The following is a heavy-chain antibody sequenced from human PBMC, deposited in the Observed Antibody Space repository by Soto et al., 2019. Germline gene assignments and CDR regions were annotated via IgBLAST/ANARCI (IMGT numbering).Heavy chain of an antibody. CDR1: GYTFTSYY. CDR2: INPSGGST. D-gene: IGHD3-3*01. J-gene: IGHJ6*02. CDR3: ARGVIFGVVIIGYGMDV. V-gene: IGHV1-46*01. Sequence: ASVKVSCKASGYTFTSYYMHWVRQAPAQGLEWMGIINPSGGSTSYAQKFQGRVTMTRDTSTSTVYMELSSLRSEDTAVYYCARGVIFGVVIIGYGMDVWGQGTTVTVSS.